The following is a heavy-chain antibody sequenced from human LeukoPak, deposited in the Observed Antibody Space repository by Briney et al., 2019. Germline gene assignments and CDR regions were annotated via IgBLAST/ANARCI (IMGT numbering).Heavy chain of an antibody. D-gene: IGHD1-26*01. CDR3: ARRDRVGATTLPLPFDY. Sequence: PSETLSLTCTVSGGSISSGGYYWGWIRQPPGKGLEWIGSIYYSGSTYYNPSLKSRVTISVDTSKNQFSLKLSSVTAADTAVYYCARRDRVGATTLPLPFDYWGQGTLVTVSS. V-gene: IGHV4-39*01. CDR1: GGSISSGGYY. J-gene: IGHJ4*02. CDR2: IYYSGST.